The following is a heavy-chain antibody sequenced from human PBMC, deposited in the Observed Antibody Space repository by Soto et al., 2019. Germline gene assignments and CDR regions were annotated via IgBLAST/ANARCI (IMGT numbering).Heavy chain of an antibody. CDR3: ARLPRTTTSGSGTDF. V-gene: IGHV4-39*01. J-gene: IGHJ4*02. CDR2: IYYSGRT. D-gene: IGHD3-10*01. Sequence: ASETLSLTCTVSGGSISGDYWGWIRQPPGKGLEWIATIYYSGRTFYNPSLESRVTIYVDTSRDQFSLKLTSVTAADTAVYYCARLPRTTTSGSGTDFWGQGTLVTVSS. CDR1: GGSISGDY.